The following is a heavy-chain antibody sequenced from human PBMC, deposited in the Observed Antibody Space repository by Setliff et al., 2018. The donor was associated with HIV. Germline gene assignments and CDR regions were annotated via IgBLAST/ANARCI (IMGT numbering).Heavy chain of an antibody. J-gene: IGHJ4*02. CDR2: IRNDASNT. CDR3: TRRYCTSTSCSSPYDY. CDR1: GFTFSTYG. Sequence: GGSLRLSCAASGFTFSTYGMHWVRQAPGKGLEWVTFIRNDASNTYYADSVKGRFTISRDSSKNTLYLQMNSLRAEDTAVYYCTRRYCTSTSCSSPYDYWGRGTLVTVSS. D-gene: IGHD2-2*01. V-gene: IGHV3-30*02.